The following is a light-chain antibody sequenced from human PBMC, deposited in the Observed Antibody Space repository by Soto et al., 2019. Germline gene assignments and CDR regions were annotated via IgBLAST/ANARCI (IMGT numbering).Light chain of an antibody. V-gene: IGKV3-20*01. CDR3: QQYGSSPQT. CDR2: GAS. Sequence: EIVLTQSPGTLSLSPGERATLSCRASQSVSSSYLAWYQQKPGRAPRLLIYGASSRATGIPDRFSGSGSGTDFTLTISRLEPEDFAVYYCQQYGSSPQTFGPGTKVDIK. J-gene: IGKJ3*01. CDR1: QSVSSSY.